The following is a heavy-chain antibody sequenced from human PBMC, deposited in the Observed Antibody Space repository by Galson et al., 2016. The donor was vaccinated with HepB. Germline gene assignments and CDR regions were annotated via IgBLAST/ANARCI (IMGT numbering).Heavy chain of an antibody. CDR1: GGSISGYF. J-gene: IGHJ4*02. CDR3: ARELDCGGNCHAGADFDY. CDR2: SHYSGKT. Sequence: SETLSLTCDVSGGSISGYFWSWIRQPPGKGLEWIGASHYSGKTFYNPSLMSRITTSVDTSKNQFSLKLTSVTAADTAVYFCARELDCGGNCHAGADFDYWGQGTRVIVSS. V-gene: IGHV4-59*12. D-gene: IGHD2-21*02.